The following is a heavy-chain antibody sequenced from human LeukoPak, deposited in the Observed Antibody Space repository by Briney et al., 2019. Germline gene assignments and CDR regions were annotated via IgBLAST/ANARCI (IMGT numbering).Heavy chain of an antibody. D-gene: IGHD3-22*01. CDR1: GFTFGSYA. CDR3: AKVVKTMIVVVSRYYFDY. J-gene: IGHJ4*02. CDR2: ISGSGGST. V-gene: IGHV3-23*01. Sequence: GGSLRLSCAASGFTFGSYAMSWVRQAPGKGLEWVSAISGSGGSTYYADSVKGRFTISRDNSKNTLYLQMNSLRAEDTAVYYCAKVVKTMIVVVSRYYFDYWGQGTLVTVSS.